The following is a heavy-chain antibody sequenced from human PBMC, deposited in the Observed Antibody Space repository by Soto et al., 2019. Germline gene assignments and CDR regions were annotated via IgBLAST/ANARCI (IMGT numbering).Heavy chain of an antibody. CDR1: GGTFSSYA. Sequence: QVQLVQSGAEVKKPGSSVKVSCKASGGTFSSYAISWVRQAPGQGLEWMGGIIPIFGTANYAQKFQGRVTITADKSTSTAYMELSSLRSEDTAVYYCARGEGVPYRSSWYPPQYYFEYWGQETLVTASS. V-gene: IGHV1-69*06. J-gene: IGHJ4*02. CDR2: IIPIFGTA. CDR3: ARGEGVPYRSSWYPPQYYFEY. D-gene: IGHD6-13*01.